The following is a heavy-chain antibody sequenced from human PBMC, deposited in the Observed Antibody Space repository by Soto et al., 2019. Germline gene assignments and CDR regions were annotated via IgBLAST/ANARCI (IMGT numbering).Heavy chain of an antibody. CDR3: AKEGYCSSTSCAELRVDAPDI. CDR1: GFTFSSFA. J-gene: IGHJ3*02. Sequence: EVQLLESGGGLVQPGGSLRLSCAASGFTFSSFAMSWVRQAPAKGLEWVSAISGRGSSTYYADSVKGRFTISRDNSRNTLYLQMNSLRGEDTAVYYCAKEGYCSSTSCAELRVDAPDIWGQGTVVTVSS. CDR2: ISGRGSST. D-gene: IGHD2-2*01. V-gene: IGHV3-23*01.